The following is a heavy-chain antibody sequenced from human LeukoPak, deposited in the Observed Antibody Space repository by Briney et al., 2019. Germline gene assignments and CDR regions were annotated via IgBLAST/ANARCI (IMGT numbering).Heavy chain of an antibody. J-gene: IGHJ4*02. CDR3: ARAPGHYYDSSGYLFDY. Sequence: PSETLSLTCAVYGGSFSGYYWSWIRQPPGKGLEWIGETNHSGSTNYNPSLKSRVTISVDTSKNQFSLKLSSVTAADTAVYYCARAPGHYYDSSGYLFDYWGQGTLVTVSS. D-gene: IGHD3-22*01. CDR1: GGSFSGYY. V-gene: IGHV4-34*01. CDR2: TNHSGST.